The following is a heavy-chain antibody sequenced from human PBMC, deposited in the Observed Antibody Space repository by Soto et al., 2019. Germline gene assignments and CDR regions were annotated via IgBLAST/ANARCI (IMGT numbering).Heavy chain of an antibody. J-gene: IGHJ4*02. CDR3: ARDIVADLLDY. D-gene: IGHD5-12*01. Sequence: ASVKVSCKASGYTFTSYAMHWVRQAPGQGLEWMGWINVGNGNTKYSQKFQGRVTITRDTSASTAYMELSSLRSEDTAVYYCARDIVADLLDYWGQGTLVTVSS. CDR1: GYTFTSYA. CDR2: INVGNGNT. V-gene: IGHV1-3*01.